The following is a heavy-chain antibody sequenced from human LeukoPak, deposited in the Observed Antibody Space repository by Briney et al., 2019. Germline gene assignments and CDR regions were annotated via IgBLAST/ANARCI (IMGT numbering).Heavy chain of an antibody. J-gene: IGHJ4*02. Sequence: ASVKVSCKASGYTFTGYYVHWVRQAPGQGLEWMGWINPNSGGTNYAQKFQGRVTMTRDTSISTAYMELSRLRSDDTAVYYCARIDYYGSAPDYWGQGTLVTVSS. CDR2: INPNSGGT. V-gene: IGHV1-2*02. D-gene: IGHD3-10*01. CDR3: ARIDYYGSAPDY. CDR1: GYTFTGYY.